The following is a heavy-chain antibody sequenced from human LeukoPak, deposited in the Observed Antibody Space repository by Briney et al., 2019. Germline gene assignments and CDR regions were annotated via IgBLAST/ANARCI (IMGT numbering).Heavy chain of an antibody. D-gene: IGHD1-26*01. Sequence: PGGSLRLSCAASGFPFSTYSMNWVRQAPGKGLEWVSYISSSSTTIYYAESVKGRFTISRDNAKNSLYLQMNSLRAEDTAVYYCARDQGGSYGYWGQGTLVTVSS. V-gene: IGHV3-48*01. J-gene: IGHJ4*02. CDR3: ARDQGGSYGY. CDR2: ISSSSTTI. CDR1: GFPFSTYS.